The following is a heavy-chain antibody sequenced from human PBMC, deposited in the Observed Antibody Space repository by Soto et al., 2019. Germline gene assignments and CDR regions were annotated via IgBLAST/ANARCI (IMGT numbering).Heavy chain of an antibody. CDR2: IIPIFGTT. CDR1: GGTFRSYG. D-gene: IGHD3-22*01. J-gene: IGHJ4*02. V-gene: IGHV1-69*01. Sequence: QVQLLQSGAEVKKPGSSVKVSCEASGGTFRSYGITWVRQAPGQGLEWMGGIIPIFGTTNYAQKFQGRVTITADESTKIAYMELSSLRSEDTAVYYCARDYYDSSGYPGYWGQGTLVTVSS. CDR3: ARDYYDSSGYPGY.